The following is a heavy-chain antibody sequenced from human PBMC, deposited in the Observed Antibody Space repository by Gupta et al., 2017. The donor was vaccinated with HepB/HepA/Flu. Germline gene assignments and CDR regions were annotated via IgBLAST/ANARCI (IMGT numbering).Heavy chain of an antibody. CDR2: INHSGST. CDR1: GGSFSGYY. J-gene: IGHJ5*02. V-gene: IGHV4-34*01. CDR3: ARGGPGQARNWFDP. Sequence: QVQLQQWGAGLLMTSETLSLTCAVYGGSFSGYYWIWIRQPPGKGLEWIGEINHSGSTNYNPSLKSRVTISVDTSKNQFSLKLSSVTAADTAVYYCARGGPGQARNWFDPWGQGTLVTVSS.